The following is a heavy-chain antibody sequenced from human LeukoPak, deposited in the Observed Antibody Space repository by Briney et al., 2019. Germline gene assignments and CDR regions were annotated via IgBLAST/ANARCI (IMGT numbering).Heavy chain of an antibody. V-gene: IGHV1-8*01. J-gene: IGHJ3*01. Sequence: ASVKVSCKASGYTFTTYDINWVRQATGQGLEWMGWMNPNSGHTGYAQKFQGRVTMTRNTSISTAYMELSSLRSEDTAVYYCARGPSEYSSSSDTFDVWGQGTMVTVSS. CDR3: ARGPSEYSSSSDTFDV. CDR2: MNPNSGHT. CDR1: GYTFTTYD. D-gene: IGHD6-6*01.